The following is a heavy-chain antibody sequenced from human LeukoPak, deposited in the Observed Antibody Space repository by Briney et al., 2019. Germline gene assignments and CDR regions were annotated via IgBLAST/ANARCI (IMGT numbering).Heavy chain of an antibody. Sequence: GGSLRLSCAASGFTVSSNYMSWVRQAPGRGLEWVSVIYSGGSTYYADSVKGRFTISRDNSKNTLYLQMNSLRAEDTAVYYCARAGGLQLFDYWGQGTLVTVSS. CDR1: GFTVSSNY. J-gene: IGHJ4*02. V-gene: IGHV3-53*01. CDR3: ARAGGLQLFDY. CDR2: IYSGGST. D-gene: IGHD3-16*01.